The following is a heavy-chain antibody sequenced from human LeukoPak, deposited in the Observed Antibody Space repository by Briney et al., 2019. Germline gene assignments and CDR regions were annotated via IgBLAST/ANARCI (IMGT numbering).Heavy chain of an antibody. J-gene: IGHJ5*02. CDR2: INAGNGNT. Sequence: ASVKVSCKASGYTFTSYAVHWVRQAPGQRLEWMGWINAGNGNTKYSQKFRGRVTITRDTSASTAYMELSSLRSEDTAVYYCARDGDVDTAMVTNWFDPWGQGTLVTVSS. CDR1: GYTFTSYA. CDR3: ARDGDVDTAMVTNWFDP. D-gene: IGHD5-18*01. V-gene: IGHV1-3*01.